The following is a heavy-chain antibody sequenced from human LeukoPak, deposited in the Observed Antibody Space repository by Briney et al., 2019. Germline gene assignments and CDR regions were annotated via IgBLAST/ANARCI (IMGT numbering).Heavy chain of an antibody. CDR3: ARSWDPTRHFDY. CDR2: IIPIFGTA. D-gene: IGHD1-26*01. Sequence: SVKVSCKASGGTFSSYAISWVRQAPGQGLEWMGGIIPIFGTANYAQKFQGRVTITTDESTSTAYMELSSLRSEDTAVYYCARSWDPTRHFDYWGQGTLVTVSS. CDR1: GGTFSSYA. V-gene: IGHV1-69*05. J-gene: IGHJ4*02.